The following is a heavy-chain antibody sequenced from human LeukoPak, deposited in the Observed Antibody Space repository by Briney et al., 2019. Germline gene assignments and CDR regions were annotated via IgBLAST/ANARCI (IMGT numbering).Heavy chain of an antibody. Sequence: VQPGGSLRLSCAASGFTFSSYAMSWVRQAPGKGLEWVSAISGSGGSTYYADSVKGRFTISRDNSKNTLYLQMNSLRAEDTAVYYCAKVRYSSGRYRDYYYGMDVWGQGTTVTVSS. CDR3: AKVRYSSGRYRDYYYGMDV. V-gene: IGHV3-23*01. D-gene: IGHD6-19*01. J-gene: IGHJ6*02. CDR1: GFTFSSYA. CDR2: ISGSGGST.